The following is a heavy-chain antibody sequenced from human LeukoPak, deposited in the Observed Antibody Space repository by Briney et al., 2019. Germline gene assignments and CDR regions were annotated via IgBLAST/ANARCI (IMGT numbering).Heavy chain of an antibody. Sequence: GGSLRLSCAASGYTFNEFGVHWVRQAPGQGLEWVALIWYDGSNKYYADSVKGRFTISRDNSKNTVYLQMNSLRVEDTAIYYCARDRPTGSYYSIDYWGQGTLATVSS. D-gene: IGHD1-26*01. J-gene: IGHJ4*02. V-gene: IGHV3-33*01. CDR3: ARDRPTGSYYSIDY. CDR1: GYTFNEFG. CDR2: IWYDGSNK.